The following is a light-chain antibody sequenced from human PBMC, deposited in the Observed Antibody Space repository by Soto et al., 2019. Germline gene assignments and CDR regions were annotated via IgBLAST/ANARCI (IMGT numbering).Light chain of an antibody. CDR2: SNN. V-gene: IGLV1-44*01. CDR3: AAWDDSLNGPNYV. CDR1: SSNIGSNT. J-gene: IGLJ1*01. Sequence: QSVLTQPPSASGTPGQRVTISCSGSSSNIGSNTVNWYQQLPGTAPKLLIYSNNQRPSGVPDRFSGSKSGTSASLAISGLQPEDEADYYCAAWDDSLNGPNYVFGTGTKVTVL.